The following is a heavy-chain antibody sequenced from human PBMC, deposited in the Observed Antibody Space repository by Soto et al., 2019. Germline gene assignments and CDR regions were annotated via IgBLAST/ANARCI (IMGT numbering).Heavy chain of an antibody. V-gene: IGHV4-34*01. CDR3: ARGRYSSSWYYYYGMDV. CDR1: GGSFSGYY. D-gene: IGHD6-13*01. CDR2: INHSGST. J-gene: IGHJ6*02. Sequence: QVQLQQWDAGLLKPSETLSLTCAVYGGSFSGYYWSWIRQPPGKGLEWIGEINHSGSTTYNPSLKRRVTISVDTSKNQFSLKLSSVTAADTAVYYCARGRYSSSWYYYYGMDVWGQGTTVTVSS.